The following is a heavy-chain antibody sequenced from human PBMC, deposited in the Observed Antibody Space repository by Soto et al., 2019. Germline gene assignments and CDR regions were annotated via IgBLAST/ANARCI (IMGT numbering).Heavy chain of an antibody. CDR3: ARHLAAGDY. CDR1: GYTFTSYY. D-gene: IGHD6-13*01. J-gene: IGHJ4*02. V-gene: IGHV1-46*01. CDR2: INPSSGST. Sequence: QVQLVQSGAEVKKPGASVKVSCKASGYTFTSYYMHWVRQPPGQGLEWMGIINPSSGSTNFAQKFPGKFTMTRDTSTSTVYMDLSSMRSEDTAVYYCARHLAAGDYWGQGTVVTVSS.